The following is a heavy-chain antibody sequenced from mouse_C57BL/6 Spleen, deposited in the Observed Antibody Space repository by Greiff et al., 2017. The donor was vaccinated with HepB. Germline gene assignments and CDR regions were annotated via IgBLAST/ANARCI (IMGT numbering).Heavy chain of an antibody. V-gene: IGHV7-3*01. D-gene: IGHD1-1*01. Sequence: EVQVVESGGGLVQPGGSLSLSCAASGFTFTDYYMSWVRQPPGKALEWLGFIRNKANGYTTEYSASVKGRFTISRDNSQSILYLQMNALRAEDSATYYCAREDYYGSSSSWYFDVWGTGTTVTVSS. J-gene: IGHJ1*03. CDR2: IRNKANGYTT. CDR1: GFTFTDYY. CDR3: AREDYYGSSSSWYFDV.